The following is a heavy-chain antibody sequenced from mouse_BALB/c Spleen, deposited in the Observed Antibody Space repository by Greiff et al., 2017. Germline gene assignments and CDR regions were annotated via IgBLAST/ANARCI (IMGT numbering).Heavy chain of an antibody. J-gene: IGHJ3*01. CDR2: INPSNGGT. Sequence: QVQLQQPGAELVKPGASVKLSCKASGYTFTSYYMYWVKQRPGQGLEWIGGINPSNGGTNFNEKFKSKATLTVDKSSSTAYMQLSSLTSEDSAVYYCTEGEYGSSSWFAYWGQGTLVTVSA. D-gene: IGHD1-1*01. V-gene: IGHV1S81*02. CDR3: TEGEYGSSSWFAY. CDR1: GYTFTSYY.